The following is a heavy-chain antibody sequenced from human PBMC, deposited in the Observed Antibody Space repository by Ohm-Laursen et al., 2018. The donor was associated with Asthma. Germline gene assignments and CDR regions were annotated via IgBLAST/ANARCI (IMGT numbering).Heavy chain of an antibody. V-gene: IGHV3-23*01. D-gene: IGHD3-22*01. CDR3: AKGDLGWYGNSAYSR. Sequence: SLRLSCSASGFTFNNFAISWVRQAPGKGLEWVSAISGGGDNTNYADSVKGRFTISRDESKNTLFLQMNSLRAEDTALYYCAKGDLGWYGNSAYSRWGQGTLVTVSS. CDR2: ISGGGDNT. CDR1: GFTFNNFA. J-gene: IGHJ4*02.